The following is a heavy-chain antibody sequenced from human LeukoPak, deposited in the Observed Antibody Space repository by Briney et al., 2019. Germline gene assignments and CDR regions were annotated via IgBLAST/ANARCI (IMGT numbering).Heavy chain of an antibody. CDR3: AREVYYYHSDGYYYSGGFAY. CDR2: INHSGST. Sequence: PSETLSLTCAVYGGSFSGYYWSWIRQPPGKGLEWIGEINHSGSTNYNPSLKSRVTISVDTSKNQFSLKLSSVTAADTAVYSCAREVYYYHSDGYYYSGGFAYWGQGTLVTVSS. CDR1: GGSFSGYY. J-gene: IGHJ4*02. D-gene: IGHD3-22*01. V-gene: IGHV4-34*01.